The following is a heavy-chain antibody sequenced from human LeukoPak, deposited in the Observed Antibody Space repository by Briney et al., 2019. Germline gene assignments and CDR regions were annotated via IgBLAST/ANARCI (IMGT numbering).Heavy chain of an antibody. J-gene: IGHJ4*02. V-gene: IGHV3-30*02. CDR1: GFTFSSYS. D-gene: IGHD3-10*01. Sequence: GGSLRLSCAASGFTFSSYSMNWVRQAPGKGLEWVAFIRYDGSNKYYADSVKGRFTISRDNSKNTLYLQMNSLRAEDTAVYYCARVEFGEYSSYFDDWGQGTLVTVSS. CDR3: ARVEFGEYSSYFDD. CDR2: IRYDGSNK.